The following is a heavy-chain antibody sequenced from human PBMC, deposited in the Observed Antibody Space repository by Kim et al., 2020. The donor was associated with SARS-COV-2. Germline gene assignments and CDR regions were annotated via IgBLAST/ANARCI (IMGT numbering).Heavy chain of an antibody. CDR1: GYTFTGYY. J-gene: IGHJ3*02. CDR2: INPNSGGT. Sequence: ASVKVSCKASGYTFTGYYMHWVRQAPGQGLEWMGWINPNSGGTNYAQKFQGWVTMTRDMSISTAYMELSRLRSDDTAVYYCARWHRRDYAFDIWGQGTMVTVSS. CDR3: ARWHRRDYAFDI. D-gene: IGHD5-12*01. V-gene: IGHV1-2*04.